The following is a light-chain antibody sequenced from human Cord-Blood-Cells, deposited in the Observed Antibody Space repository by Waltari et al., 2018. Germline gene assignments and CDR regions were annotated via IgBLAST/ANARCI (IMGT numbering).Light chain of an antibody. V-gene: IGLV2-11*01. CDR1: SSDVGGYNY. CDR3: CSYAGSYV. CDR2: DVS. J-gene: IGLJ2*01. Sequence: QSALTQPRSVSGSPGQSVTISCTGTSSDVGGYNYVSWYQQHPGKALKLMIYDVSKRPSGVPDRFSGSKSGNTASLTISGLQAEDEADYYCCSYAGSYVFGGGTKLTVL.